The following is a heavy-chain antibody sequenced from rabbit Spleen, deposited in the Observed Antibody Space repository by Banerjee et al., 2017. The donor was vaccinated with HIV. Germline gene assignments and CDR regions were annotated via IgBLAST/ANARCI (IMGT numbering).Heavy chain of an antibody. CDR2: INAVTGKA. Sequence: QEQLIESRGGLVKPGGSLKLSCTASGFSFSNKAVMCWVRQAPGKGLEWIACINAVTGKAVYASWAKGRFTFSKTSSTTVTLQMTSLTAADTATYFCARDLVAVIGWNFSLWGQGTLVTVS. D-gene: IGHD1-1*01. V-gene: IGHV1S45*01. J-gene: IGHJ4*01. CDR3: ARDLVAVIGWNFSL. CDR1: GFSFSNKAV.